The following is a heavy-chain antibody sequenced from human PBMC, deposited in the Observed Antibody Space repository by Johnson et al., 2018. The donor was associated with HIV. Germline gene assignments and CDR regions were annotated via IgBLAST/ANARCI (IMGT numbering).Heavy chain of an antibody. J-gene: IGHJ3*02. CDR2: IWYDGSNK. CDR1: GFNFSNYG. D-gene: IGHD6-13*01. CDR3: ARDRFYSSSWEGAADAFDI. Sequence: QVQLVESGGGVVQPGRSLRLSCAASGFNFSNYGMYWVRQAPGKGLEWVAVIWYDGSNKYYADSVKGRFTISRDNAKNSLYLQMNSLRAEDTAVYYCARDRFYSSSWEGAADAFDIWGQGTMVTVSS. V-gene: IGHV3-33*01.